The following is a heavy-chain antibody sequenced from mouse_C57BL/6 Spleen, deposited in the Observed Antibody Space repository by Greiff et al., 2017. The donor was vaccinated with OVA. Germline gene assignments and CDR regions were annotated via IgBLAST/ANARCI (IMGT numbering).Heavy chain of an antibody. V-gene: IGHV1-15*01. CDR2: IDPETGGT. CDR3: TRHSYSNSMDY. Sequence: QVQLQQSGAELVRPGASVTLSCKASGYTFTDYEMHWVKQTPVHGLEWIGAIDPETGGTAYNQKFKGKAILTADNSSSTAYMELRSLTSEDSSVYYCTRHSYSNSMDYWGQGTSVTVSS. D-gene: IGHD2-12*01. J-gene: IGHJ4*01. CDR1: GYTFTDYE.